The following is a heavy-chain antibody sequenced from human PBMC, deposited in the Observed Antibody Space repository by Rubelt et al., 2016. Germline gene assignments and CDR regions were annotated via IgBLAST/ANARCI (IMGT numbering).Heavy chain of an antibody. J-gene: IGHJ4*02. Sequence: QLQLQESGPGLVKPSETLSLTCTVSGGSISSSSYYWGWIRRPPGKGLEWIGSIYYSGSTYYNPSLKSRVTISVDTSKNQFSLKLSSVTAADTAVYYCARMAVAGVTWGQGTLVTVSS. V-gene: IGHV4-39*01. CDR3: ARMAVAGVT. D-gene: IGHD6-19*01. CDR1: GGSISSSSYY. CDR2: IYYSGST.